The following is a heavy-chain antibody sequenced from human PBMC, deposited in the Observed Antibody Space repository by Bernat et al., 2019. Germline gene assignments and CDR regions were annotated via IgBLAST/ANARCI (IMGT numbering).Heavy chain of an antibody. CDR1: GFTFSSYA. J-gene: IGHJ6*02. D-gene: IGHD5-18*01. CDR2: ILYDGSNK. Sequence: VQLLESGGGLVQPGGSLRLSCAASGFTFSSYAMSWVRQAPGKGLEWVAAILYDGSNKYYADSVKGRFTISRDNSKNTLYLQMNSLRVEDTAVYYCANLDTAVGGMDVWGQGTTVTVSS. V-gene: IGHV3-30*18. CDR3: ANLDTAVGGMDV.